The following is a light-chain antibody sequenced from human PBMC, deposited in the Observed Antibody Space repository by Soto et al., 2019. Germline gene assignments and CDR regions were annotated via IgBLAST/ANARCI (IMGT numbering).Light chain of an antibody. Sequence: QSVLTQPPSVSGAPGQRVTISCTGSSSNIGAGYDVHWYQQLPGTAPKLLIYGNSNRPSGVPDRFSVSKSGTSASLAITGLQAEDEADYYCQSYDSSLSGVVFGRGTKVTVL. CDR3: QSYDSSLSGVV. CDR1: SSNIGAGYD. V-gene: IGLV1-40*01. J-gene: IGLJ2*01. CDR2: GNS.